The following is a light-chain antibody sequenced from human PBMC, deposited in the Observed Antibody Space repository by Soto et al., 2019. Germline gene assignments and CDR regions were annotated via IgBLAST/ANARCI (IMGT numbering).Light chain of an antibody. J-gene: IGKJ2*01. CDR2: AAS. CDR3: QQLSSYPHT. Sequence: DIQLTQSPSFLSASVGDRVTITCRASQGISSYLAWYQQKPGKAPKLLIYAASTLQSGVPSRFSGSGSGTEFTLTIGSLQPEDFAIYYCQQLSSYPHTFGQGTNLEIK. CDR1: QGISSY. V-gene: IGKV1-9*01.